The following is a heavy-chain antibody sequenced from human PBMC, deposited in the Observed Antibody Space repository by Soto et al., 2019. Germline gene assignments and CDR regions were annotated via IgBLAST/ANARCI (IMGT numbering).Heavy chain of an antibody. CDR1: GFTFSSYA. CDR3: AKARAQYYDFWSGYPVDY. CDR2: ISGSGGST. Sequence: EVQLLESGGGLVQPGGSLRLSCAASGFTFSSYAMSWVRQAPGKGLEWVSAISGSGGSTYYADSVKGRFTISRDNSTXTLXLQMNSLRAEDTAVYYCAKARAQYYDFWSGYPVDYWGQGTLVTVSS. V-gene: IGHV3-23*01. D-gene: IGHD3-3*01. J-gene: IGHJ4*02.